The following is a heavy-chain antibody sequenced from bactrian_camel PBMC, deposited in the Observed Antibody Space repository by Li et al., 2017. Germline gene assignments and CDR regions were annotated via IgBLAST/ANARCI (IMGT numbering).Heavy chain of an antibody. CDR3: RTEGYCNGPDWAIY. D-gene: IGHD3*01. Sequence: QVQLVESGGGSVQAGGSLRLSCAASGYTSCRRSMRWYRQYPGNEREFVSGIGSDGTTRYADSVKGRFTISQDNAKNTVYLQMNSLKPEDTAMYYCRTEGYCNGPDWAIYWGQGTQVTVS. CDR2: IGSDGTT. V-gene: IGHV3S68*01. J-gene: IGHJ4*01. CDR1: GYTSCRRS.